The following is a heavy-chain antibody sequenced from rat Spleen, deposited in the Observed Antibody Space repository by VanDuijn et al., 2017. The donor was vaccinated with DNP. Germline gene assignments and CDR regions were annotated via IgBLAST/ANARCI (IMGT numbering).Heavy chain of an antibody. CDR2: TSSYGNEI. V-gene: IGHV5-7*01. CDR3: TSRPPPTRGPFDY. J-gene: IGHJ2*01. CDR1: GFTFRDYN. D-gene: IGHD1-4*01. Sequence: EVQLVESGGGLVQPGRSLKLSCAASGFTFRDYNVAWVRQAPKKSLEWGATTSSYGNEIYYRDSVRGRFTISRDDERSTLYLQMESLRSEDTATYYCTSRPPPTRGPFDYWGQGIMVTVSS.